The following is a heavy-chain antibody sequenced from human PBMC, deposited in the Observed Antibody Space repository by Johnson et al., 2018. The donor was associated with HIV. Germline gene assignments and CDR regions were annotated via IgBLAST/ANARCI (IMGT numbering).Heavy chain of an antibody. D-gene: IGHD5-12*01. CDR2: IRYDGSNK. CDR1: KFAFSSYP. CDR3: AKVLIVATGERAFDI. Sequence: QMLLVESGGGVVQPGRSLRLSCAASKFAFSSYPMHWVRQAPGKGLEWVALIRYDGSNKYYADSVKGRFTISRDNSKNTLYLQMNSLRAEDTAVYYCAKVLIVATGERAFDIWGQGTMVTVSS. J-gene: IGHJ3*02. V-gene: IGHV3-30*02.